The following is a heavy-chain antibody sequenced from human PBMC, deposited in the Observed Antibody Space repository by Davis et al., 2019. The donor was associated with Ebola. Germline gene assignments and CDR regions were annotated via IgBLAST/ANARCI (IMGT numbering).Heavy chain of an antibody. V-gene: IGHV4-59*05. J-gene: IGHJ6*02. CDR2: IYYSGST. CDR1: GGSISSYY. CDR3: ARLGGIVVVPAAIRNYYGMDV. Sequence: SETLSLTCTVSGGSISSYYWSWIRQPPGKGLEWIGSIYYSGSTYYNPSLKSRVTISVDTSKNQFSLKLSSVTAADPAVYYCARLGGIVVVPAAIRNYYGMDVWGQGTTVTVSS. D-gene: IGHD2-2*02.